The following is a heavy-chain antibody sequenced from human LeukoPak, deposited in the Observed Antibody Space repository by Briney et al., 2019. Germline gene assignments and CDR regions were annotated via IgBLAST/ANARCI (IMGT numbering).Heavy chain of an antibody. CDR2: IIPILGIA. CDR1: GGTFSSYA. J-gene: IGHJ3*02. D-gene: IGHD5-18*01. CDR3: ARALRGYSYGFDSIPPPYDAFDI. V-gene: IGHV1-69*04. Sequence: SVKVSCKASGGTFSSYAISWVRQAPGQGLEWMGRIIPILGIANYAQKFQGRVTITADKSTSTAYMELSSLRSEDTAVYYCARALRGYSYGFDSIPPPYDAFDIWGQGTMVTVSS.